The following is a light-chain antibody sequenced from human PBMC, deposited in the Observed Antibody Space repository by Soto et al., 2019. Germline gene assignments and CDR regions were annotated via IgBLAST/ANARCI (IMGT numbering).Light chain of an antibody. Sequence: QPVLTQPPSVSGAPGQRVTISCTGSSSTIGAGFDVHWYQQLPGTAPKLLIYGDTNRPSGVPDRFSGSKSGTSASLAITGLQVEDEADYSCQSYDTALSVYVVFGGGTKVTVL. J-gene: IGLJ2*01. CDR3: QSYDTALSVYVV. V-gene: IGLV1-40*01. CDR1: SSTIGAGFD. CDR2: GDT.